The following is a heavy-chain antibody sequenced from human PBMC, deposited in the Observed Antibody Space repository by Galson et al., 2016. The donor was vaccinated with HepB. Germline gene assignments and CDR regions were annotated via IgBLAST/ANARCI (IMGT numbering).Heavy chain of an antibody. V-gene: IGHV4-39*01. CDR3: ARHAGTSYENYYMDV. CDR2: IYYSGTS. D-gene: IGHD1-7*01. CDR1: GGSISSSYY. Sequence: ETLSLTCTVSGGSISSSYYWAWIRQPPGKGLEWIASIYYSGTSYYKPSLTSRVTISVDTSKSQFSLKVRSVPAADKAVYYWARHAGTSYENYYMDVWGRGTTVAVSS. J-gene: IGHJ6*03.